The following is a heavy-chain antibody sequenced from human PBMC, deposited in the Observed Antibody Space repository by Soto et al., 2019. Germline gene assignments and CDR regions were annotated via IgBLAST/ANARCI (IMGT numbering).Heavy chain of an antibody. CDR2: ISGTGDAT. CDR3: AKWGSSKNIDN. J-gene: IGHJ4*02. CDR1: GFTFNNYA. V-gene: IGHV3-23*01. D-gene: IGHD3-16*01. Sequence: PGGSLRLSCAVSGFTFNNYAMSWVRQAPGKGLEWVSIISGTGDATYYADSVKGRFTISRDNSKNTLYLQMNSLRAEDTAIYYCAKWGSSKNIDNSGQGTLVTVSS.